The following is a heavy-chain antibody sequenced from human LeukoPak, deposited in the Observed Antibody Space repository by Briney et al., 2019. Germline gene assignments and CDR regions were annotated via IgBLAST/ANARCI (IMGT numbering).Heavy chain of an antibody. V-gene: IGHV4-39*07. CDR1: GGSLSSSYYY. CDR2: VYYTGST. CDR3: ARAPRDYDFWSGYYRAWFDH. D-gene: IGHD3-3*01. J-gene: IGHJ5*02. Sequence: SETLSLTCIVSGGSLSSSYYYWGWIRQPPGTGLKWIGTVYYTGSTYYNPSLKRRVTISVNTSKNQFSLKVSSVTAADTAVYYCARAPRDYDFWSGYYRAWFDHWGQGTLVTVSS.